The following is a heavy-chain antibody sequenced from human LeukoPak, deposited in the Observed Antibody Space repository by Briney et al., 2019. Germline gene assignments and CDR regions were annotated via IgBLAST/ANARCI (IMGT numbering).Heavy chain of an antibody. CDR2: ISDSGNT. CDR1: GFTLSSYA. Sequence: GGSLRLPCAASGFTLSSYATSWVRQAPGKGLEWVSAISDSGNTYHADSVKGRFTISRDSSKNTLFLQMNRLRPEDAAVYYCAKAPVTTCRGAYCYPFDYWGQGTLVTVSS. J-gene: IGHJ4*02. D-gene: IGHD2-21*01. V-gene: IGHV3-23*01. CDR3: AKAPVTTCRGAYCYPFDY.